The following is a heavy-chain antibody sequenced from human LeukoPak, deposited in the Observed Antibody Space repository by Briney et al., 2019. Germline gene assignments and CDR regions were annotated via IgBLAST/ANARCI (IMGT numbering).Heavy chain of an antibody. Sequence: SETLSLTCTVSGVSISSYYWTWIRQPPGKGLEWMGNINYSGSTKYNPSLKSRVTISVDTSKNQFSLKLSSVTAADTAVYYCARWYYDSSGYRYSDYWGQGTLVTVSS. CDR1: GVSISSYY. J-gene: IGHJ4*02. D-gene: IGHD3-22*01. CDR2: INYSGST. V-gene: IGHV4-59*01. CDR3: ARWYYDSSGYRYSDY.